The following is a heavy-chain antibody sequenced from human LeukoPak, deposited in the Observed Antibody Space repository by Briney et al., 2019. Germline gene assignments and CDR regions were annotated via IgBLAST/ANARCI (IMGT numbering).Heavy chain of an antibody. CDR2: ISSSSSYI. CDR1: GFTFSRFS. D-gene: IGHD1-26*01. J-gene: IGHJ4*02. CDR3: ALVGATSWAPFDY. Sequence: GGSLTLSCAVSGFTFSRFSMTWVRQAPGKGLEWVSSISSSSSYIYYRDSVKGRFTISRDNAKNSLYLQMHSLRAEDTAVYYCALVGATSWAPFDYWGQGTLVTVPS. V-gene: IGHV3-21*01.